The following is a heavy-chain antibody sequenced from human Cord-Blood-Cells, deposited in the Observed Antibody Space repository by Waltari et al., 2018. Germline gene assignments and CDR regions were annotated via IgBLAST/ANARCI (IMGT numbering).Heavy chain of an antibody. CDR2: IWYDGSNK. CDR1: GFTFSSYG. D-gene: IGHD3-3*01. Sequence: QVQLVESGGGVVQPGRSPRLSCAASGFTFSSYGMHWVRQAPGKGLEWVAVIWYDGSNKYYADSVKGRFTVSRDNSKNTLYLQMNSLRAEDTAVYYCARGPGITIFGVVIMDAFDIWGQGTMVTVSS. CDR3: ARGPGITIFGVVIMDAFDI. J-gene: IGHJ3*02. V-gene: IGHV3-33*01.